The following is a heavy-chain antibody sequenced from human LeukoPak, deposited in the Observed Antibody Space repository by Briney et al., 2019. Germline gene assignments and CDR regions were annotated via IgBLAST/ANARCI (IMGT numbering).Heavy chain of an antibody. CDR1: GYSFTSYW. J-gene: IGHJ4*02. D-gene: IGHD6-19*01. Sequence: KCGESLKISCKGSGYSFTSYWIGWVRQMPGKGLEWMGIIYPGDSDTRYSPSFQGQVTISADKSISTAYLQWSSLKASDTAMYYCARPVVAGKLLALFFDYWGQGTLITVSS. V-gene: IGHV5-51*01. CDR2: IYPGDSDT. CDR3: ARPVVAGKLLALFFDY.